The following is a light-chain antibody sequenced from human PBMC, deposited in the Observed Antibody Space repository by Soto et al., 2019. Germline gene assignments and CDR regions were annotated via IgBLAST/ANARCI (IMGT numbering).Light chain of an antibody. Sequence: DIVRTQSPPTVYLCRGGIATTSFRAIQSFSRNLAWSRQKPGQAPRLLIYGASTRAPGIPAKFSGGGSGTEFTLTISSLQSEDFAIYYCQQYKNGWTFGQGTKVDIK. V-gene: IGKV3-15*01. CDR2: GAS. J-gene: IGKJ1*01. CDR1: QSFSRN. CDR3: QQYKNGWT.